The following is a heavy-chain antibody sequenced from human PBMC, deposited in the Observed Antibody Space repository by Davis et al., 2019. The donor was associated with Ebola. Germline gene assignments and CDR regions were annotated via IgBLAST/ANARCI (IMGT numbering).Heavy chain of an antibody. CDR1: GYTFTGYY. D-gene: IGHD4-17*01. V-gene: IGHV1-2*04. CDR3: ARVSGDYELYYFDY. J-gene: IGHJ4*02. Sequence: ASVKVSCKASGYTFTGYYMHWVRQAPGQGLEWMGWINPNSGGTNYAQKFQGWVTMTRDTSTSTVYMELSSLRSEDTAVYYCARVSGDYELYYFDYWGQGTLVTVSS. CDR2: INPNSGGT.